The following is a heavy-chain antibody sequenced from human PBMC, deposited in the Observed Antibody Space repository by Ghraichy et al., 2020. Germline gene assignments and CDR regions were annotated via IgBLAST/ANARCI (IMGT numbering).Heavy chain of an antibody. Sequence: SETLSLTCTVSGGSINSYYWSWIRQPPGKGLEWIGYMYYSGSTNYNPSLKSRVTISVDTSRNQFSLQLTSVTAADTAVYYCARYDYGDYYFDYWGRGTLVTVSS. CDR3: ARYDYGDYYFDY. V-gene: IGHV4-59*01. J-gene: IGHJ4*02. CDR1: GGSINSYY. CDR2: MYYSGST. D-gene: IGHD4-17*01.